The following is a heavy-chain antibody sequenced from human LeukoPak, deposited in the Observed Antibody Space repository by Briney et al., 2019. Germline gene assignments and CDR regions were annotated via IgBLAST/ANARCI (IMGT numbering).Heavy chain of an antibody. CDR2: ISTSGTDM. CDR3: ARGLYTFGPNNRFDP. Sequence: GGSLRLSCAASGFTFSNYIMNWVRQAPGKGLEWVSQISTSGTDMYYADSVKGRFTISRDNAKNSLYLQMNSLRADDTAVYYCARGLYTFGPNNRFDPWGQGTLVTVSS. D-gene: IGHD2-2*02. CDR1: GFTFSNYI. V-gene: IGHV3-21*05. J-gene: IGHJ5*02.